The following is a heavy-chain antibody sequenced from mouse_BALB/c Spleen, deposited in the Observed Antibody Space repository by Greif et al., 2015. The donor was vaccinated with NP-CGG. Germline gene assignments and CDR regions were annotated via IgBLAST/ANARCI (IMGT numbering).Heavy chain of an antibody. Sequence: EVQGVESGGGLVKPGGSLKLSCAASGFTFSSYAMSWVRQSPEKRLEWVAEISSGGSYTYYPDTVTGRFTISRDNAKNTLYLEMSSLRSEDTAMYYCARDPDSSGPWFAYWGQGTLVTVSA. V-gene: IGHV5-9-4*01. J-gene: IGHJ3*01. CDR2: ISSGGSYT. D-gene: IGHD3-2*01. CDR1: GFTFSSYA. CDR3: ARDPDSSGPWFAY.